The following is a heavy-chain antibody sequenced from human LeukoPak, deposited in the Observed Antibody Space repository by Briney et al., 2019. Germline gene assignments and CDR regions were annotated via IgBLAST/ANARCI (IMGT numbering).Heavy chain of an antibody. D-gene: IGHD6-19*01. CDR1: GFTFSNYW. Sequence: AGGSLRLSCAASGFTFSNYWMSWVRQAPGKGLEWVANIKQDGSENFYVDSVKGRFTISRDNAKKSLYLQMNSLRVEDTAVYYCARVQGSSGPGIFEYWGQGTLVTVSS. CDR3: ARVQGSSGPGIFEY. J-gene: IGHJ4*02. CDR2: IKQDGSEN. V-gene: IGHV3-7*01.